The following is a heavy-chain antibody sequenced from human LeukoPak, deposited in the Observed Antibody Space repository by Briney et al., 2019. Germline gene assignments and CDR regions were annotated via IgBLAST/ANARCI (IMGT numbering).Heavy chain of an antibody. CDR3: ARADTYYYDSSGYYFDY. CDR1: GFTFSSYA. J-gene: IGHJ4*02. Sequence: PGGSLRLSCAASGFTFSSYAMHWVRQAPGKGLEWVAVISYDGSNKYYADSVKGRFTISRGNSKNTLYLQMNSLRAEDTAVYYCARADTYYYDSSGYYFDYWGQGTLVTVSS. CDR2: ISYDGSNK. D-gene: IGHD3-22*01. V-gene: IGHV3-30*04.